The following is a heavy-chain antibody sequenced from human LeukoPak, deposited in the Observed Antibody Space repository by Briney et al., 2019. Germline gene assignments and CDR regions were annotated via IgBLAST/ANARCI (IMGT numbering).Heavy chain of an antibody. D-gene: IGHD3-3*01. Sequence: ASVKVSCKASGYTFTSYGINWVRQAPGQGLEWMGWISAYNGDTNYAQKLQGRVTMTTDTSTSTAYMELSSLRSEDTAVYYCARGLPNYDFWSGYFYAYYYYYMDVWGKGTTVTVSS. CDR3: ARGLPNYDFWSGYFYAYYYYYMDV. CDR2: ISAYNGDT. CDR1: GYTFTSYG. J-gene: IGHJ6*03. V-gene: IGHV1-18*01.